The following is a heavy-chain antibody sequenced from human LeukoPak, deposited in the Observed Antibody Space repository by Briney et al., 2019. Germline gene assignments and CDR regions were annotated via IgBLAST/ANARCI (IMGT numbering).Heavy chain of an antibody. J-gene: IGHJ4*02. D-gene: IGHD4-17*01. CDR2: FDPEEGET. Sequence: GASVKVSCKVSGYTLSELSMQWVRQAPGKGLEWMGGFDPEEGETIYAQKFQDRVTMTEDTSTDTAYMELSSLRSEDTAVYYCATRHPHYGDYVEDYWGQGTVVTVSS. CDR1: GYTLSELS. V-gene: IGHV1-24*01. CDR3: ATRHPHYGDYVEDY.